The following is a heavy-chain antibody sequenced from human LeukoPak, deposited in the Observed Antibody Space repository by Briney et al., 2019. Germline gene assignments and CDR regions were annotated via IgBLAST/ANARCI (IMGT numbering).Heavy chain of an antibody. D-gene: IGHD2-15*01. V-gene: IGHV7-4-1*02. CDR3: AREGCSGGSCSGDY. J-gene: IGHJ4*02. CDR1: GYTFTSYY. Sequence: ASVKVSCKASGYTFTSYYMHWVRQAPGQGLEWMGWINTNTGNPTYAQGFTGRFVFSLDTSVSTAYLQISSLKAEDTAVYYCAREGCSGGSCSGDYWGQGTLVTVSS. CDR2: INTNTGNP.